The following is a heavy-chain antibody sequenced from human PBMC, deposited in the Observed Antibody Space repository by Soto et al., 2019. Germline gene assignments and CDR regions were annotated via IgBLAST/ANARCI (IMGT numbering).Heavy chain of an antibody. Sequence: QVQLVQSGAEVKKPGSSVKVSCKASGGTFSSYAISWVRQAPGQGLEWMGGIIPIFGTANYAQKFQGRVTITADESTSTAYMELGSRISEDTAVYYCAGDAYYDILTPDGMDVWGQGTTVTVSS. V-gene: IGHV1-69*01. CDR3: AGDAYYDILTPDGMDV. CDR2: IIPIFGTA. D-gene: IGHD3-9*01. J-gene: IGHJ6*02. CDR1: GGTFSSYA.